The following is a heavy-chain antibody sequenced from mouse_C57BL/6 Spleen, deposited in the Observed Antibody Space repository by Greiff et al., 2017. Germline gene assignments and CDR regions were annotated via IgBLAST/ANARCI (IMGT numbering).Heavy chain of an antibody. CDR2: IDPSDSYT. J-gene: IGHJ2*01. Sequence: QVQLQQPGAELVMPGASVKLSCKASGYTFTSYWMHWVKQRPGQGLEWIGKIDPSDSYTNYHQKFKGKSTLTVDKSSSTDYMQLSSLTSEDSAVYYCARRGGNYVDDWGQGTTLTSSS. CDR3: ARRGGNYVDD. V-gene: IGHV1-69*01. CDR1: GYTFTSYW.